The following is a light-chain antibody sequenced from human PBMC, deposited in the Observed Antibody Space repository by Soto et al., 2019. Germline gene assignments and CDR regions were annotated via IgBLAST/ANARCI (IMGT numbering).Light chain of an antibody. CDR3: QQSYNTPFT. V-gene: IGKV1-39*01. CDR2: AAS. J-gene: IGKJ2*01. CDR1: QSISSY. Sequence: DLQMTQSPSSLSASVGDRVTITCRASQSISSYLNWYQQKPGKAPKLLIYAASTLQSGVPSRFSGSGAGTDFTLPISNLPPEDFATYYCQQSYNTPFTFGQGTKLEIK.